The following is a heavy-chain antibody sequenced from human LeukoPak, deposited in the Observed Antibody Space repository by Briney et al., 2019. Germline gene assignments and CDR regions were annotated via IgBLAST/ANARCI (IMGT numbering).Heavy chain of an antibody. CDR2: IYYSGST. Sequence: PSETLSLTCTVSGGSISSYYWSWIRQPPGKGLEWIGYIYYSGSTNCNPSLKSRVTISVDTSKNQFSLKLSSVTAADTAVYYCARGHYGDYAPFDYWGQGTLVTVSS. J-gene: IGHJ4*02. D-gene: IGHD4-17*01. CDR3: ARGHYGDYAPFDY. CDR1: GGSISSYY. V-gene: IGHV4-59*01.